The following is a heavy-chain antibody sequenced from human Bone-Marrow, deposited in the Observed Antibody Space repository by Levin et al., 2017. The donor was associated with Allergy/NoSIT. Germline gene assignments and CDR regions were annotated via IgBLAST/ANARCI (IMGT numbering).Heavy chain of an antibody. CDR3: ARDRFDPLDILTGSYQYYFDH. Sequence: TGGSLRLSCAASGFTFSDYYMTWIRQAPGKGLEWISYISHNGDTIYYADSVKGRFTISRDNAKKSVYLQMNSLRAEDTALYYCARDRFDPLDILTGSYQYYFDHWGQGTLVTVSS. J-gene: IGHJ4*02. V-gene: IGHV3-11*01. CDR2: ISHNGDTI. CDR1: GFTFSDYY. D-gene: IGHD3-9*01.